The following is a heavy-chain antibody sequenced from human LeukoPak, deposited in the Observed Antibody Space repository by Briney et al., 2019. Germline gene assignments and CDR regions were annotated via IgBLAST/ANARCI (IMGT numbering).Heavy chain of an antibody. D-gene: IGHD3-16*02. CDR3: ARANIMITFGGVIVMGY. CDR2: INTNTGNP. V-gene: IGHV7-4-1*02. CDR1: GYTFTSYA. Sequence: ASVKVSCKASGYTFTSYAMNWVRQAPGQGLEWMGWINTNTGNPTYVQGFTGRFVFSLDTSVSTAYLQISSLKAEDTAVYYCARANIMITFGGVIVMGYWGQGTLVTASS. J-gene: IGHJ4*02.